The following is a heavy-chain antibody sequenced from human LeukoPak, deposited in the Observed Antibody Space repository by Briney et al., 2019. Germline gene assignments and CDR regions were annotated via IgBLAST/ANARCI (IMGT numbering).Heavy chain of an antibody. J-gene: IGHJ4*01. Sequence: ASVKVSCKASGYTFIGYYMHWVRQAPGQGLEWMGWINPNRGGTNYAQKFQGRVTMTRDTSISTAYMELSRLRSDDTAGHYCARANTRRGGYNYLGYWGQGTLVTVSS. D-gene: IGHD5-24*01. CDR3: ARANTRRGGYNYLGY. V-gene: IGHV1-2*02. CDR1: GYTFIGYY. CDR2: INPNRGGT.